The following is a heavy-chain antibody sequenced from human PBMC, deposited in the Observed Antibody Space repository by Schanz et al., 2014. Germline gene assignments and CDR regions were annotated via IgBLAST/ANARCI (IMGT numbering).Heavy chain of an antibody. CDR3: ARGTDWNLHY. CDR2: ISGSGGST. D-gene: IGHD1-1*01. J-gene: IGHJ4*02. V-gene: IGHV3-23*01. Sequence: DVQLLESGGGLVQPGGSLRLSCAASGFTFSSYAMSWVRQAPGKGLEWVSGISGSGGSTYYADSVKGRFTISRDNSKNTLYLQMNSLRAGDTAVYYCARGTDWNLHYWGQGALVTVSS. CDR1: GFTFSSYA.